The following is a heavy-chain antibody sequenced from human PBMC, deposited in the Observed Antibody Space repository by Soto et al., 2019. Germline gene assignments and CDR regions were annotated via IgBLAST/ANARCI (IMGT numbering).Heavy chain of an antibody. D-gene: IGHD3-10*01. V-gene: IGHV4-39*07. CDR1: GGSISSSSYY. CDR3: ARAVEDGGNWFDP. Sequence: SETLSLTCTVSGGSISSSSYYWGWIRQPPGKGLEWIGSIYYSGSTYYNPSLKSRVTISVDTSKNQFSLKLSSVTAADTAVYYCARAVEDGGNWFDPWGQGTLVTVSS. J-gene: IGHJ5*02. CDR2: IYYSGST.